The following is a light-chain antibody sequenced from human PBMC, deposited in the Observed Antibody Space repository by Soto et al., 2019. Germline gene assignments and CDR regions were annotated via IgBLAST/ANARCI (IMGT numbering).Light chain of an antibody. V-gene: IGKV3-11*01. CDR2: DAS. CDR3: QQRSNWPPLT. Sequence: LVVTQPPATLSVSPGERATLSCRASQSVSSYLAWYQQKPGQAPRLLIYDASNRATGIPARFSGSGSGTDFTLTISSLEPEDFAVYYCQQRSNWPPLTFGGGTKVDI. J-gene: IGKJ4*01. CDR1: QSVSSY.